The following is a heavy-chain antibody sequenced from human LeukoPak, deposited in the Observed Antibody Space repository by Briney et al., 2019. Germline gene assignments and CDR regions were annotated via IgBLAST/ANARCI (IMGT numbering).Heavy chain of an antibody. CDR1: GGSFSGYY. CDR2: INHSGST. V-gene: IGHV4-34*01. D-gene: IGHD3-22*01. Sequence: PSETLSLTCAVYGGSFSGYYWSWIRQPPGKGLEWIGEINHSGSTNYNPSLKSRVTISVDTSMNQFSLKLSSVTAADTAVYYCARVSYYDSSGNRGAFDYWGQGTLVTVSS. J-gene: IGHJ4*02. CDR3: ARVSYYDSSGNRGAFDY.